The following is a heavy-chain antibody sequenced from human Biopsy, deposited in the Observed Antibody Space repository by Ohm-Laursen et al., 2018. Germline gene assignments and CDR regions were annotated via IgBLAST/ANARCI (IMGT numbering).Heavy chain of an antibody. J-gene: IGHJ4*02. CDR2: VTPVFGTT. CDR1: GGAFTTYA. D-gene: IGHD1-26*01. CDR3: ARYASYSGNYGHFDY. Sequence: SVKVSCKSSGGAFTTYAIGWVRQAPGQGLEWMGKVTPVFGTTDYAQNFQGRLTLTADESTSTVYMDLTGLRSDDTGIYYCARYASYSGNYGHFDYWGQGTLVTVSS. V-gene: IGHV1-69*13.